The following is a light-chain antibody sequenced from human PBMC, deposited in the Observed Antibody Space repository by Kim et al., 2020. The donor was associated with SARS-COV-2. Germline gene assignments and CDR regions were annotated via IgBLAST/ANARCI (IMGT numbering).Light chain of an antibody. Sequence: SPGERATLSCWASHSVTYNYVAWYQQKPGQAPRLLIDAASSRATGIPDRFSGSGSGTDFTLTISRLEPEDSAVYYCQQHGSTPRTFGQGTKVDIK. CDR1: HSVTYNY. V-gene: IGKV3-20*01. CDR3: QQHGSTPRT. J-gene: IGKJ1*01. CDR2: AAS.